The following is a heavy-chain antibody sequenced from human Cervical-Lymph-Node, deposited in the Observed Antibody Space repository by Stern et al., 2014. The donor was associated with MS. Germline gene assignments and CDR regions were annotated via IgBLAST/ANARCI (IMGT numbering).Heavy chain of an antibody. D-gene: IGHD2-2*01. CDR2: VIPMFATS. V-gene: IGHV1-69*01. CDR1: GGTFSHYA. Sequence: VQLEESGAEVKKPGSSVKVSCKASGGTFSHYAFNWVRQAPGQGLEWMGGVIPMFATSNYAQKFQGRVTITADESTSTTYMEVSSLTSEDTAVYYCTRGEAAAFDYWGQGTLVTVSS. J-gene: IGHJ4*02. CDR3: TRGEAAAFDY.